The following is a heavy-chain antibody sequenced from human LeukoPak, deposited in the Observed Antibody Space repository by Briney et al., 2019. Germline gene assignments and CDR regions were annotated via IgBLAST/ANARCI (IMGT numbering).Heavy chain of an antibody. V-gene: IGHV3-23*01. CDR3: AKDRDIVVVPATFPDY. J-gene: IGHJ4*02. CDR1: GFTFSSYA. Sequence: HTGGSLRLSCAASGFTFSSYAMSWVRQAPGKGLEWVSAISGSGGSTYYADSVKGRFTISRDNSKTTLYLQMNSLRAEDTAVYYCAKDRDIVVVPATFPDYWGQGTLVTVSS. CDR2: ISGSGGST. D-gene: IGHD2-2*01.